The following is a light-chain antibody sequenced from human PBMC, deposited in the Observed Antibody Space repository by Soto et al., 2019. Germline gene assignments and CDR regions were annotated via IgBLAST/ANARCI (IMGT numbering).Light chain of an antibody. CDR3: AAWDDSLNGPV. J-gene: IGLJ2*01. CDR2: SNN. CDR1: SSNIGSNT. V-gene: IGLV1-44*01. Sequence: QSVLTQPPSASGTPGQRVTISCSGSSSNIGSNTVNWYQQLPGTAPKLLIYSNNRRPSGVPDRFYGSKSGTSASLAISGLQSEDEADYYCAAWDDSLNGPVFGGGTKLTVL.